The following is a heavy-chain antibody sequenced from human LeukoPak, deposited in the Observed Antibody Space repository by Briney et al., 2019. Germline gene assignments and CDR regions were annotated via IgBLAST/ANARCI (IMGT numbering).Heavy chain of an antibody. CDR2: IRSKRYGGTA. CDR1: GFTFGDDG. D-gene: IGHD3-10*01. CDR3: SRDFRRLEFGY. J-gene: IGHJ4*02. Sequence: QPGGSLRLSCTASGFTFGDDGMSWFRQAPGKGLEWIGFIRSKRYGGTAEYAASVRGRFTVSRDDSKSIAYLEMKSLKIEDTAVYYCSRDFRRLEFGYWGQGTLVSVSS. V-gene: IGHV3-49*03.